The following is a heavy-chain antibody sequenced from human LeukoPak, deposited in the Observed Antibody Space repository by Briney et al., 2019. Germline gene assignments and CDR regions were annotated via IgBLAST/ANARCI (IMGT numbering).Heavy chain of an antibody. D-gene: IGHD3-22*01. V-gene: IGHV4-4*02. CDR1: GVSISSTNW. CDR2: IYHSGST. Sequence: KPSETLSLTCAVSGVSISSTNWWSWVRQPPGKGLEWIGEIYHSGSTNYNPSLKSRVTISVDKSKNQFSLKLSSVTAADTAVYYCASPLRYYDSSGYFDYWGQGTLVTVSS. J-gene: IGHJ4*02. CDR3: ASPLRYYDSSGYFDY.